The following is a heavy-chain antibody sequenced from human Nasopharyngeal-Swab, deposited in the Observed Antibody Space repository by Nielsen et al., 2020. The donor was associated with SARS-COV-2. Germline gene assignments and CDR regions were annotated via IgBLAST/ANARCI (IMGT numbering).Heavy chain of an antibody. CDR1: GYTFTSYG. CDR2: ISAYNGNT. CDR3: ARDYRAWSSGFPFDY. V-gene: IGHV1-18*01. D-gene: IGHD6-19*01. J-gene: IGHJ4*02. Sequence: ASVKVSCKASGYTFTSYGISWVRQAPAQGLEWMGWISAYNGNTNYAQKLQGRVTMTTDTSTSTAYMELRSLRSDDTAVYYCARDYRAWSSGFPFDYWGQGTLVTVSS.